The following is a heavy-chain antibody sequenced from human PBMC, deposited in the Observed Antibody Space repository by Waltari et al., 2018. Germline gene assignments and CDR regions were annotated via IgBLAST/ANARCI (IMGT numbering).Heavy chain of an antibody. D-gene: IGHD2-15*01. CDR2: ISWNSGSI. J-gene: IGHJ4*02. CDR3: AKDTDYFGVVVVAALDY. Sequence: EVQLVESGGGLVQPGRSLRLSCAASGFTFDDYAMHWVRQAPGKGLEWVSGISWNSGSIGYADSVKGRFTISRDNAKNSLYLQMNSLRAEDTALYYCAKDTDYFGVVVVAALDYWGQGTLVTVSS. V-gene: IGHV3-9*01. CDR1: GFTFDDYA.